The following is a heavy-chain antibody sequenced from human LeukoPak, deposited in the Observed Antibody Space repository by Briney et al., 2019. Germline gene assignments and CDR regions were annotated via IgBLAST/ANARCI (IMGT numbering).Heavy chain of an antibody. CDR1: GFTFSSYW. D-gene: IGHD6-19*01. V-gene: IGHV3-74*01. CDR2: INSDGSST. Sequence: GGSLRLSCAASGFTFSSYWMHWVRQAPGKGLVWVSRINSDGSSTSYADSVKGRFTISRDNAKNSLYLQMNSLRAEDTAVYYCASAPYSSGWYGNDYWGQGTLVTVSS. J-gene: IGHJ4*02. CDR3: ASAPYSSGWYGNDY.